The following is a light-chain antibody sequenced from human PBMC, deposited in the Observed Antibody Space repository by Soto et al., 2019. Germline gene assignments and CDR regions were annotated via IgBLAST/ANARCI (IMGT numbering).Light chain of an antibody. CDR3: AAWDDSLNGWV. CDR2: GKT. CDR1: SSNIGGET. V-gene: IGLV1-44*01. J-gene: IGLJ3*02. Sequence: QAVLTQPPSASGSPGQRVTISCSGSSSNIGGETVNWYQQVPGTAPKLLIYGKTQRPSGVPGRCSGSKSGTSVSLAISGLQSEDEADYYCAAWDDSLNGWVFGGGTKVTVL.